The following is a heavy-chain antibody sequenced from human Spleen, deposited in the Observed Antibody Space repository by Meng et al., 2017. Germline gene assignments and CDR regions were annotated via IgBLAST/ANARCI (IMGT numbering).Heavy chain of an antibody. J-gene: IGHJ4*02. CDR1: GFTFDDYA. D-gene: IGHD3-9*01. CDR2: ISGSGGSI. V-gene: IGHV3-23*01. CDR3: AGLHTHLTDMVNDY. Sequence: GESLKISCAASGFTFDDYAMHWVRQAPGKGLEWVSAISGSGGSIYYADSVKGRFTISRDNSKNTLYLQMNSLRTEDTAVYFCAGLHTHLTDMVNDYWGQGTLVTVSS.